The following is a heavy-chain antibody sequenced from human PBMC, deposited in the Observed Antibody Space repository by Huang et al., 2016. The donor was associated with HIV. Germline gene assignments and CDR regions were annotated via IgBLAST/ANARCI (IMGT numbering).Heavy chain of an antibody. CDR2: MHQSGDA. J-gene: IGHJ3*02. V-gene: IGHV4-4*07. Sequence: QVHLQESGPGLVKPSETLSLICTVSGVSTRTYFWRWIRQPAGKGPECIARMHQSGDAKYNPSLRSRVTMSVDTAKNQLSLRLTSVTAADTAVYYCAREDRNAFDIWGQGIMVIVSS. CDR3: AREDRNAFDI. CDR1: GVSTRTYF.